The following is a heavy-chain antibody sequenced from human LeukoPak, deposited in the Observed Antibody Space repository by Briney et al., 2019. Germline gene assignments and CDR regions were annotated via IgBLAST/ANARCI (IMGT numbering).Heavy chain of an antibody. CDR1: GGSMSSGNYY. J-gene: IGHJ4*02. CDR2: IHNNGNT. D-gene: IGHD6-13*01. Sequence: KPSETLSLTCTVPGGSMSSGNYYWGWIRQPPGKGLEWIGSIHNNGNTYYNPSLKSRVTISVDTSKNQFSLKVSSVTAADTAVYYCARRDYGSSLMVWGQGTLVTVSS. CDR3: ARRDYGSSLMV. V-gene: IGHV4-39*01.